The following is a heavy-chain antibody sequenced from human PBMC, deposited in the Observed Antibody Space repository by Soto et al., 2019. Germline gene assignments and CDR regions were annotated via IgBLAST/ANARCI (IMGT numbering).Heavy chain of an antibody. Sequence: EVHLVESGGGSVQPGGSLRISCGASGFTFGSYWMDWVRQAPGKGLVWVSRINGDGRITTYADSVKGRFTISRDNAGSTLYLQMNSLRVDDTAVYYCSRETLWFGESPKSWGQGTLVTVSS. CDR2: INGDGRIT. D-gene: IGHD3-10*01. CDR1: GFTFGSYW. CDR3: SRETLWFGESPKS. J-gene: IGHJ4*02. V-gene: IGHV3-74*01.